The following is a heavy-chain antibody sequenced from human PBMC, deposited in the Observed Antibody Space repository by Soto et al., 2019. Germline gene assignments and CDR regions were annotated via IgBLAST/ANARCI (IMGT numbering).Heavy chain of an antibody. CDR2: IKQDGSEK. J-gene: IGHJ4*02. V-gene: IGHV3-7*01. CDR3: ARIYSSSWYGMTYYYDSSGRHFDY. CDR1: GLTFSSYW. Sequence: PGGALRLSCGASGLTFSSYWMIWVRQAPGKGLEWVANIKQDGSEKYYVDSVKGRFTISRDNAKNSLYLQMNSLRAEDTAVYYCARIYSSSWYGMTYYYDSSGRHFDYWGQGTLVTVSS. D-gene: IGHD3-22*01.